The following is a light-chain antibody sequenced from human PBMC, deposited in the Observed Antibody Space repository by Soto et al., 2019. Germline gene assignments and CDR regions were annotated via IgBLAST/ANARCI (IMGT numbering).Light chain of an antibody. CDR2: G. V-gene: IGLV2-14*01. CDR3: QSYDSSLSRRWV. Sequence: QSALTQPASVSGSPGQSITISCTGTSSDVGGYTYVSWYQHHPGKAPKLLVAGNRPSGVPDRFSVSKSGASASLAITGLQAEDEADYYCQSYDSSLSRRWVFGGGTKVTVL. CDR1: SSDVGGYTY. J-gene: IGLJ3*02.